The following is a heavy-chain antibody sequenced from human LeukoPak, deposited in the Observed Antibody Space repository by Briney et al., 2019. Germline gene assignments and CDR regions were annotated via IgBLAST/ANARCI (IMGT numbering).Heavy chain of an antibody. CDR2: ISYDGSKK. V-gene: IGHV3-30*04. D-gene: IGHD6-19*01. CDR3: ARSRSASTSGWYDYFDY. J-gene: IGHJ4*02. Sequence: GGSLRLSCAASGFTFSSSAMQWVRQAPGKGLEWVAVISYDGSKKYYADSMKGRFTISRDDSKNTLYLQMNSLRGEDTAVYYCARSRSASTSGWYDYFDYWGRGTLVTVSS. CDR1: GFTFSSSA.